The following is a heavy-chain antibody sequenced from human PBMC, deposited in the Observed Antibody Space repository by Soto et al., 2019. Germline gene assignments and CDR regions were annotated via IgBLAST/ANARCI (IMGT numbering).Heavy chain of an antibody. Sequence: EVQLLESGGGLVQPGGSLRLSCAASGFTFSTSTVSWVRQAPGKGLELVSFLHAGGDRAYYADSVKGRFTISRDTSRDTLSLQMNSLRAEDTAVYYCAKMGYRGSPSCYYFDYWGQGTLVSVSS. V-gene: IGHV3-23*01. CDR2: LHAGGDRA. D-gene: IGHD2-2*01. J-gene: IGHJ4*02. CDR3: AKMGYRGSPSCYYFDY. CDR1: GFTFSTST.